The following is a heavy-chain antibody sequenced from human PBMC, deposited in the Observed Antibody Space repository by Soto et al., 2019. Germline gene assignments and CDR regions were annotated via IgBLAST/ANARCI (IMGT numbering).Heavy chain of an antibody. V-gene: IGHV3-30-3*01. D-gene: IGHD4-17*01. J-gene: IGHJ5*02. CDR2: ISYDGSNK. Sequence: QVQLVESGGGVVQPGTSLRLSCAASGFTFSSYAMHWVRQAPGKGLEWVAVISYDGSNKYYADSVKGRFTISRDNSKNTLYLQMNSLRAEDTAVYYCAREDGDYVLSPLFDPWGQGTLVTVSS. CDR3: AREDGDYVLSPLFDP. CDR1: GFTFSSYA.